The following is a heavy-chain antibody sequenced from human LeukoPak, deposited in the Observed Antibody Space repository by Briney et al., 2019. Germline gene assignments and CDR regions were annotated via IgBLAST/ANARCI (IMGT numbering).Heavy chain of an antibody. V-gene: IGHV4-34*12. CDR3: ARELMDCSGGTCYSSFFDY. CDR2: IIHSGRT. Sequence: SETLSLTCAVYGGSFSGYYWSWIRQPPGKGLEWIGEIIHSGRTNYNPSLKSRVTISVDTSKNQFSLKLSSVTAADTAVYYCARELMDCSGGTCYSSFFDYWGQGTLVTVSS. D-gene: IGHD2-15*01. CDR1: GGSFSGYY. J-gene: IGHJ4*02.